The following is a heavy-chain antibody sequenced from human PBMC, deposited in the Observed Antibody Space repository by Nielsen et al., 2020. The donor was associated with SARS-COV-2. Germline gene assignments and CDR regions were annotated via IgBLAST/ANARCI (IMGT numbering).Heavy chain of an antibody. Sequence: SVKVSCKASGGTSNTYAITWVRQAPGQGLEWMGRIIPILGVPRYAQKFQGRVTISADKSTSTAYMELSSLTSEDTAVYYCARTGGTRIGLLYFDSWGQGTLVTVST. D-gene: IGHD1/OR15-1a*01. J-gene: IGHJ4*02. CDR2: IIPILGVP. CDR1: GGTSNTYA. V-gene: IGHV1-69*04. CDR3: ARTGGTRIGLLYFDS.